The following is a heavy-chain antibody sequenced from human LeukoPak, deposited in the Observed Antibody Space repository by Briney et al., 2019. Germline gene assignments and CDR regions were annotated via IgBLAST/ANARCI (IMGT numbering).Heavy chain of an antibody. D-gene: IGHD3-22*01. CDR1: GFTFSSYS. CDR2: ISSSSSTI. CDR3: ARDGYYYDSSGYYFDY. Sequence: GGSLRLSCAASGFTFSSYSMNWVRQAPGKGLEWVSYISSSSSTIYYADSVKGRFTISRDNAKNSLYLQMNSLRAEDTAVYYCARDGYYYDSSGYYFDYWGQGTLATVSS. V-gene: IGHV3-48*01. J-gene: IGHJ4*02.